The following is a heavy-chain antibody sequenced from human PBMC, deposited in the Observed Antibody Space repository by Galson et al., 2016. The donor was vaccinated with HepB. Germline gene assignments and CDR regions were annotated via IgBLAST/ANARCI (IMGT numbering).Heavy chain of an antibody. V-gene: IGHV3-7*01. D-gene: IGHD1-26*01. Sequence: SLRLSCAASGFTVSSNYMSWVRQAPGKGLEWVANIKQDGSEKYYVDSVKGRFTISRDNAKNSLYLQMNSLRAEDTAVYYCARRGRGSGSYFYWGQGTLVTVSS. CDR3: ARRGRGSGSYFY. J-gene: IGHJ4*02. CDR1: GFTVSSNY. CDR2: IKQDGSEK.